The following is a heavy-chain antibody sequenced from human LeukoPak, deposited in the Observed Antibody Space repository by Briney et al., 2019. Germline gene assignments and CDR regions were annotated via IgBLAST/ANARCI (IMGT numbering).Heavy chain of an antibody. CDR1: GFTFNSYE. J-gene: IGHJ3*02. Sequence: GGSLRLSCAASGFTFNSYEMNWVRQAPGKGLEWVSYISSSGSTIYYADSVKGRFTISRDNAKNSLYLQMNSLRAEDTAVYYCVRSKASMTYDAFDIWGQGTMVTVSS. D-gene: IGHD2-21*02. CDR2: ISSSGSTI. CDR3: VRSKASMTYDAFDI. V-gene: IGHV3-48*03.